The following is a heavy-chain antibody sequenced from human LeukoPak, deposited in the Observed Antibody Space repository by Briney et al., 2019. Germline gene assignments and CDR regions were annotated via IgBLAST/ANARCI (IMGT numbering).Heavy chain of an antibody. CDR1: GGSISGYY. CDR2: TFYTGTT. CDR3: ARHTSYGGNSAFGY. V-gene: IGHV4-59*08. D-gene: IGHD4-23*01. J-gene: IGHJ4*02. Sequence: SETLSLTCSVSGGSISGYYWSWIRQPPGKGLEWIGYTFYTGTTNYNPSLKSRVTISVDTSKNQFSLKLSSVTAADTVLYYCARHTSYGGNSAFGYWGQGTLVTVSS.